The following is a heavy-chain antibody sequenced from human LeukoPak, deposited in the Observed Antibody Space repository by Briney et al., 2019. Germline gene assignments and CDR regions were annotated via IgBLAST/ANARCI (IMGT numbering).Heavy chain of an antibody. CDR2: ISYDGSNK. D-gene: IGHD2-2*01. CDR1: GYTFSSYA. V-gene: IGHV3-30*04. Sequence: GASVKVSCKASGYTFSSYAMHWVRQAPGKGLEWVAVISYDGSNKYYADSVKGRFTISRDNSKNTLYLQMNSLRAEDTAVYYCARGTGYCSSTSCFIFYWGQGTLVTVSS. J-gene: IGHJ4*02. CDR3: ARGTGYCSSTSCFIFY.